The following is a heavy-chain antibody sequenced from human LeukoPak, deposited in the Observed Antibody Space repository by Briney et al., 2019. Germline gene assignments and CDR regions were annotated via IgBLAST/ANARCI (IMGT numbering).Heavy chain of an antibody. CDR2: FSTSGSYI. Sequence: GGSLRLSCAASGFILSDFDMNWVRQAPGKGLEWISYFSTSGSYIHYADSVKGRFTISRDDAKNSLYPHLDSLTVADTAVYFCARGNYDFAYDPWGQGTLVTVSS. CDR3: ARGNYDFAYDP. V-gene: IGHV3-21*01. CDR1: GFILSDFD. D-gene: IGHD3-3*01. J-gene: IGHJ5*02.